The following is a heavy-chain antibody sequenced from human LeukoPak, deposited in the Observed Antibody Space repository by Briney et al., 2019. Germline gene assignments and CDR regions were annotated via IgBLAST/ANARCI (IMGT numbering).Heavy chain of an antibody. J-gene: IGHJ4*02. CDR1: GFTFSSYS. D-gene: IGHD1-1*01. V-gene: IGHV3-48*01. Sequence: GGSLRLSCAASGFTFSSYSMNWVRQAPGKGLERVSYISSSSSTIYYADSVKGRCIISRDNAKNSLYLQMNSLRAEDTAVYYCSGKVTFQWGQGTLVTVSS. CDR2: ISSSSSTI. CDR3: SGKVTFQ.